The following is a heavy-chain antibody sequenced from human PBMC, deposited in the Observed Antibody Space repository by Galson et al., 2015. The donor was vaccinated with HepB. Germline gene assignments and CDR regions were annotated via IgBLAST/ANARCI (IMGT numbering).Heavy chain of an antibody. CDR1: GYTFTSYD. Sequence: SVKVSCKASGYTFTSYDINWVRQATGQGLEWVGWMNPNSGNTAYAQKFQGRVTMTRNTSISTAYMELSSLRSEDTAVYYCARFYYDSSGYPSFDYWGQGTLVTVSS. J-gene: IGHJ4*02. CDR3: ARFYYDSSGYPSFDY. D-gene: IGHD3-22*01. CDR2: MNPNSGNT. V-gene: IGHV1-8*01.